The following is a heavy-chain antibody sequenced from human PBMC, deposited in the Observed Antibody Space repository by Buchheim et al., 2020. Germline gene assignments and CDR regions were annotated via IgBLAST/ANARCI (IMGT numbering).Heavy chain of an antibody. CDR3: AREGDGYFDY. J-gene: IGHJ4*02. V-gene: IGHV3-30*04. CDR1: GFTFSSYA. D-gene: IGHD5-24*01. Sequence: QVQLVESGGGVVQPGRSLRLSCAASGFTFSSYAMHWVRQAPGKGLEWGAGISYDGSNKYYADSVKGRVTISRDNSKNTLYLQMNSLRAEDTAVYYCAREGDGYFDYWGQGTL. CDR2: ISYDGSNK.